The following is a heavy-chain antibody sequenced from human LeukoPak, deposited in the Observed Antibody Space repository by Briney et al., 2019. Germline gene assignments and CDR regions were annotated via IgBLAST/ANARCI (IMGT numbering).Heavy chain of an antibody. CDR1: GFTVRSNY. CDR3: ARGSLETGTGYFDI. Sequence: GGSLRLSCAASGFTVRSNYMTWVRQAPGKGLEWVSVLYSGGTTYYTDSVKGRFTISRDNSKNTLYLQMNSLRAEDTAVYYCARGSLETGTGYFDIWGQGTMVTVAS. D-gene: IGHD1/OR15-1a*01. V-gene: IGHV3-53*01. CDR2: LYSGGTT. J-gene: IGHJ3*02.